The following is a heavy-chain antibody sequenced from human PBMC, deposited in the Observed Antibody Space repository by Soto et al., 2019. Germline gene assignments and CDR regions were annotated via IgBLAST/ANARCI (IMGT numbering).Heavy chain of an antibody. CDR3: ARSKYYDFWSGYFDN. CDR2: ISQTGST. V-gene: IGHV4-34*01. CDR1: GGSLTGYY. J-gene: IGHJ4*02. D-gene: IGHD3-3*01. Sequence: SETLSLTCAFDGGSLTGYYWSWIRQSPGKGLEWFGEISQTGSTNYNPSLKSRVTISADTSKNQFSLKLSSVTAADTAVYYCARSKYYDFWSGYFDNWGQGTLVTVSS.